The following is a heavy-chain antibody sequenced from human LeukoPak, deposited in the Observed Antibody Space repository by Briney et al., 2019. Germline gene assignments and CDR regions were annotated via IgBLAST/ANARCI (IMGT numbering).Heavy chain of an antibody. Sequence: SETLSLTCTVSGGSISSYYWSLIRQPAGKGLELIWRIYTSGSTNYNPSLKSRVTMSVDTSKNQFSLKLSSVTAADTAVYYCARMGYCTKGVCSDWGQGTLVTVSS. V-gene: IGHV4-4*07. CDR2: IYTSGST. D-gene: IGHD2-8*01. CDR3: ARMGYCTKGVCSD. J-gene: IGHJ4*02. CDR1: GGSISSYY.